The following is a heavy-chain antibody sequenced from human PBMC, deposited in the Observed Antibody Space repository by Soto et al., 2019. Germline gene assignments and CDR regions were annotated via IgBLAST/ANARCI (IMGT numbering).Heavy chain of an antibody. J-gene: IGHJ4*02. CDR2: INHSGST. CDR3: ARGGGYSSGWIPDY. CDR1: GGSFSGYY. D-gene: IGHD6-19*01. Sequence: QVQLQQWGAGLLKPSETLSLTCAVYGGSFSGYYWSWIRQPPGKGLEWIGEINHSGSTNYNPSLKSRVTISVDTSKNKFSLKLSSVTAADTAVYYCARGGGYSSGWIPDYWGQGTLVTVSS. V-gene: IGHV4-34*01.